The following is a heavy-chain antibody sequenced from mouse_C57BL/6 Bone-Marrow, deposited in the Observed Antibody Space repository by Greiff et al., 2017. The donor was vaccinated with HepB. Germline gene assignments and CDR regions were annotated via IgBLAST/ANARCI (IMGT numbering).Heavy chain of an antibody. CDR3: ARVSGAWFAY. CDR1: GYSITSGYY. V-gene: IGHV3-6*01. D-gene: IGHD3-1*01. CDR2: ISYDGSN. J-gene: IGHJ3*01. Sequence: ESGPGLVKPSQSLSLTCSVTGYSITSGYYWNWIRQFPGNKLEWMGYISYDGSNNYNPSLKNRISITRDTSKNQFFLKLNSVTTEDTATYYCARVSGAWFAYWGQGTLVTVSA.